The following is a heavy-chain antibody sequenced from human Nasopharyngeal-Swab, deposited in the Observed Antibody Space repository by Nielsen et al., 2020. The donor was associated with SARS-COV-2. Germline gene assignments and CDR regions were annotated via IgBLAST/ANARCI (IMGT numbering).Heavy chain of an antibody. D-gene: IGHD5-18*01. CDR2: INPDGSDK. CDR1: GFTFSDSA. J-gene: IGHJ4*02. CDR3: ARAQYTYGYIDF. V-gene: IGHV3-7*01. Sequence: GGSLRLSCAASGFTFSDSAIHWVRQAPGKGLEWVANINPDGSDKYYLHSVKGRFTISRDNAKNSLFLQMNSLRADDTAVYFCARAQYTYGYIDFWGQGTLVTVSS.